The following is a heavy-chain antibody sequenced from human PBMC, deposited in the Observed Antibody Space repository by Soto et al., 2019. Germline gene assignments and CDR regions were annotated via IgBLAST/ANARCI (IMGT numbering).Heavy chain of an antibody. CDR2: IYSGGST. Sequence: GGSLRLSCAASGFTVSSNYMSWVRQAPGKGLEWVSVIYSGGSTYYADSVKGRFTISRDNSKNTLFLQLNNLRAEDTAVYYCARDADSSGLHYWGQGILVTVSS. D-gene: IGHD6-19*01. J-gene: IGHJ4*02. CDR3: ARDADSSGLHY. CDR1: GFTVSSNY. V-gene: IGHV3-53*01.